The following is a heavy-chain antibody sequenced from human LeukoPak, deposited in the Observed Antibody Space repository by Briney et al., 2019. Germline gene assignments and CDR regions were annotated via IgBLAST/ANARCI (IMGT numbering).Heavy chain of an antibody. V-gene: IGHV1-2*02. Sequence: ASVKVSCKASGYTFTGYYMHWVRQAPGQGLEWMAWINPNTGDTNYAQKLQGRVTMTTDTSTSTAYMELRSLRSDDTAVYYCARGTTYYDFWSGHGDYWGQGTLVTVSS. CDR1: GYTFTGYY. J-gene: IGHJ4*02. D-gene: IGHD3-3*01. CDR2: INPNTGDT. CDR3: ARGTTYYDFWSGHGDY.